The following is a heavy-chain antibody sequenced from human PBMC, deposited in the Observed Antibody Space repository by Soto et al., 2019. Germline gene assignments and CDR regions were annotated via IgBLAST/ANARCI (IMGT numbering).Heavy chain of an antibody. J-gene: IGHJ6*02. CDR3: ASRAKRGSGSYSSSVDYYYYGMDV. V-gene: IGHV3-33*08. D-gene: IGHD3-10*01. CDR2: IWYDESST. CDR1: GFTFSSYG. Sequence: GGSLRLSCAASGFTFSSYGMHWVRQAPGKGLEWVAVIWYDESSTYYADSVKGRFTISRDNSKNTLYLHMNSLRAEDTAMYYCASRAKRGSGSYSSSVDYYYYGMDVWGQGTTVTVSS.